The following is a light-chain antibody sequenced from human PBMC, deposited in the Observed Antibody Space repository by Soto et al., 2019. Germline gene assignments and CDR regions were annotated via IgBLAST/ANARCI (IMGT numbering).Light chain of an antibody. J-gene: IGLJ2*01. Sequence: QPVLTQPPSASGTPGQRGTISCSGSNSNVGNNAVSWYQQVPGTAPILLIYSDTQRPSGVPDRFSGSKSGTSASLTVSGLQSGDEADYYCATWDDSLNGVIFGGGTKLTVL. V-gene: IGLV1-44*01. CDR2: SDT. CDR1: NSNVGNNA. CDR3: ATWDDSLNGVI.